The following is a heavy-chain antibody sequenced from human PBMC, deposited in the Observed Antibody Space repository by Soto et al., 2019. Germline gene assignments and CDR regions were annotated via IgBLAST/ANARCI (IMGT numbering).Heavy chain of an antibody. CDR3: AKPHMTTVTTCYFDY. CDR2: ISYDGSNK. D-gene: IGHD4-17*01. Sequence: PGGSLRLSCAASRFTFSSYAMHWVRQAPGKGLEWVAVISYDGSNKYYADSVKGRFTISRDNSKNTLYLQMNSLRAEDTAVYYCAKPHMTTVTTCYFDYWGQGTLVTVSS. V-gene: IGHV3-30*18. CDR1: RFTFSSYA. J-gene: IGHJ4*02.